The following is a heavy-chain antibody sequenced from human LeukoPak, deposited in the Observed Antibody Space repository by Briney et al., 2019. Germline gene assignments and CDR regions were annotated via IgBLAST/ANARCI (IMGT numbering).Heavy chain of an antibody. CDR2: IYSGGST. CDR1: GFTVSSNY. Sequence: GGSLRLSCAASGFTVSSNYMSWVRQAPGKGLEWVSVIYSGGSTYYADSVKGRFIISRDNSKNTLYLQMNSLRAEDTAVYYCAREYRYSYGSYYFDYWGQGTLVTVSS. V-gene: IGHV3-66*01. D-gene: IGHD5-18*01. CDR3: AREYRYSYGSYYFDY. J-gene: IGHJ4*02.